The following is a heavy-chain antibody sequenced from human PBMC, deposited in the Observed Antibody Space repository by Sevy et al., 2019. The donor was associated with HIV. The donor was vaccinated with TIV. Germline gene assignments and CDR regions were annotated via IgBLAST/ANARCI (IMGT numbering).Heavy chain of an antibody. J-gene: IGHJ4*02. V-gene: IGHV3-13*01. CDR1: GFTFSIYD. CDR2: INTVGDT. CDR3: ARGALSGSYGGPFDY. Sequence: GGSLRLSCAASGFTFSIYDMHWVRQATGKGLEWVSAINTVGDTYYPGAVKGRFTISRENAKNSLYLQMNSLRAGDTAVYYCARGALSGSYGGPFDYWGQGTLVTVSS. D-gene: IGHD1-26*01.